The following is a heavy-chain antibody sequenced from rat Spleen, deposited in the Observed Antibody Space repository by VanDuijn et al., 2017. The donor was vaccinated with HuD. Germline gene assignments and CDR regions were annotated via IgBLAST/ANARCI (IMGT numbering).Heavy chain of an antibody. CDR2: IWNNGGT. CDR3: TRDHSYWGNYYPGGFAY. CDR1: GLSLTSNS. Sequence: QVQLKESGPGLVQPSQTLSLTCTVSGLSLTSNSVSWIRQPPGRGLEWMGVIWNNGGTDYHSPIKSRLNISRDTSKSQVFLKMNSLQTEDTAIYFCTRDHSYWGNYYPGGFAYWGQGTLVTVSS. V-gene: IGHV2-47*01. D-gene: IGHD1-12*02. J-gene: IGHJ3*01.